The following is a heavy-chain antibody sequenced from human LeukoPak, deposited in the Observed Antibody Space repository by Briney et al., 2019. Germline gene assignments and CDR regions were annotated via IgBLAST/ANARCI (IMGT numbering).Heavy chain of an antibody. CDR3: TTDGRDGYNPLLFDY. CDR2: IKSKTDGGTT. V-gene: IGHV3-15*01. Sequence: GGSLRLSCAASGFTFSNAWMSWVRQAPGKGLEWVGRIKSKTDGGTTDYAAPVKGRFTISRDDSKNTLYLQMNSLKTEDTAVYYCTTDGRDGYNPLLFDYWGQGTLVTVSS. CDR1: GFTFSNAW. J-gene: IGHJ4*02. D-gene: IGHD5-24*01.